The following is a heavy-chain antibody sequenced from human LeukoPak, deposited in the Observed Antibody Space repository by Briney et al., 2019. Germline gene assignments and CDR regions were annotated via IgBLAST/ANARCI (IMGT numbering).Heavy chain of an antibody. Sequence: SETLSLTCTVSGGSISSYYWSWIRQPAGKGLEWIGRIYSTGSTNYNPSLKSRVTMSVDTSKNQFSLRLRSVTAADTAVYYCARGQPIVVVPAATRKRSYYFDYWGQGTLVTVSS. J-gene: IGHJ4*02. D-gene: IGHD2-2*01. CDR3: ARGQPIVVVPAATRKRSYYFDY. V-gene: IGHV4-4*07. CDR1: GGSISSYY. CDR2: IYSTGST.